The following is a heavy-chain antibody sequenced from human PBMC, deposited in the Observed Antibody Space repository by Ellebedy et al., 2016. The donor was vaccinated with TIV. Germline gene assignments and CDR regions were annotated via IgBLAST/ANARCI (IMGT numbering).Heavy chain of an antibody. CDR1: GFSLPGSD. CDR3: ARGGPGGDNWFFGL. CDR2: PGAAGDT. Sequence: PGGSLRLSCAASGFSLPGSDLHWVRRPRGQGLEWVSAPGAAGDTYYPHSVRGRFTISRESAKNSFYLQMNSRTAGDTAGYYCARGGPGGDNWFFGLWGRGTQVTVSS. J-gene: IGHJ2*01. V-gene: IGHV3-13*01. D-gene: IGHD3-10*01.